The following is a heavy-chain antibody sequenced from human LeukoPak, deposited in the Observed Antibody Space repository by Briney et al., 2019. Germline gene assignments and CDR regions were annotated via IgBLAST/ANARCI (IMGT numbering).Heavy chain of an antibody. CDR1: GFNVSSNY. CDR3: AKDPRPFDAFDI. Sequence: PGGSLRLSCEASGFNVSSNYMTWVRQAPGKGLEWVSAISRSDGRTYYADSVKGRFTISRDNSKNTLYLQMSSLRAEDTAVYYCAKDPRPFDAFDIWGQGTMVTVSS. CDR2: ISRSDGRT. V-gene: IGHV3-23*01. J-gene: IGHJ3*02.